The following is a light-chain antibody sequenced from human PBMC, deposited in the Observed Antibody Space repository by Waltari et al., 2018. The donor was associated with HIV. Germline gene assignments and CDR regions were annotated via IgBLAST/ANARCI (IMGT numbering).Light chain of an antibody. Sequence: QSVLTQPPSASGTPGQRVTISCSGSNSNVGNTYVSWYQHPPGTTPKLPIYRNNQRPSGDPDRFSGSKSGTSASLAISGLRSEDEADYYCAAWDDSLSGRVFGGGTKLTVL. CDR2: RNN. CDR3: AAWDDSLSGRV. J-gene: IGLJ3*02. CDR1: NSNVGNTY. V-gene: IGLV1-47*01.